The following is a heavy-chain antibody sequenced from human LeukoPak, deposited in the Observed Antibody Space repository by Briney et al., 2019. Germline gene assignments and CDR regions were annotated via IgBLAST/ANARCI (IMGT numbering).Heavy chain of an antibody. CDR2: INPNNGDT. Sequence: GASVKLSCKASAYIFTAYFIHWVRQAPGQGLEWMGWINPNNGDTKYAQKFQGRITMTRDSSLSTAYMELSSLRSDDTAVYYCVRDGYCSRSNCLWAGWFDPWGQGTLLTVSS. CDR3: VRDGYCSRSNCLWAGWFDP. V-gene: IGHV1-2*02. CDR1: AYIFTAYF. J-gene: IGHJ5*02. D-gene: IGHD2-2*01.